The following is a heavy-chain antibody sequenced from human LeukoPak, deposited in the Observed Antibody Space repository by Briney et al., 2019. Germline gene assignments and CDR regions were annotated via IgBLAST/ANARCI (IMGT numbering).Heavy chain of an antibody. D-gene: IGHD4-17*01. CDR1: GGTFSSYA. Sequence: AASVTVSCKASGGTFSSYAISWVRQAPGQGLEWMGGIIPIFGTANYAQKFQGRVTITADESTSTAYMELSSLRSEDTGVYYCASHRGYGDYQLDYWGQGTLVTVSS. J-gene: IGHJ4*02. CDR3: ASHRGYGDYQLDY. V-gene: IGHV1-69*13. CDR2: IIPIFGTA.